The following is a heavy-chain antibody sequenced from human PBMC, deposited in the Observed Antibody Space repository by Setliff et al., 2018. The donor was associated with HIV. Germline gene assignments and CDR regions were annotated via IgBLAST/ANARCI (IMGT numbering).Heavy chain of an antibody. Sequence: ASVKVSCKASGYIFSNHALHWVRQAPGQRLEWMGWINNGNGDTKYSQDFRGRVAITRDSSASTAYMELSSLISEDMALYYCATGIAAAGGIDYWGQGTLVTVSS. CDR2: INNGNGDT. V-gene: IGHV1-3*03. D-gene: IGHD6-13*01. CDR3: ATGIAAAGGIDY. J-gene: IGHJ4*02. CDR1: GYIFSNHA.